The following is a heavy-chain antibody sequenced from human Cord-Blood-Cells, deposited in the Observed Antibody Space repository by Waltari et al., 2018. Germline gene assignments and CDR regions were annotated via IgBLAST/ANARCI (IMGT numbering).Heavy chain of an antibody. CDR2: IYYSGST. CDR1: GGSISSHS. CDR3: ARGRIAARFDY. D-gene: IGHD6-6*01. Sequence: QVQLQESGPGLVKPSETLSLTCTVSGGSISSHSWSWIRQPPGEGLEWIGYIYYSGSTNYNPSLKSRVTISVDTSKNQFSLKLSSVTAADTAVYYCARGRIAARFDYWGQGTLVTVSS. J-gene: IGHJ4*02. V-gene: IGHV4-59*11.